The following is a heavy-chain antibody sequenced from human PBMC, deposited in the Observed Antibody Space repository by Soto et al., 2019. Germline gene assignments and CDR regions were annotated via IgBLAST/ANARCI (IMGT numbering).Heavy chain of an antibody. J-gene: IGHJ6*02. CDR1: GGSISSYY. CDR3: ARARVTEGYYYYGMDV. V-gene: IGHV4-59*01. D-gene: IGHD4-4*01. CDR2: IYYSGST. Sequence: PSETLSLTCTVSGGSISSYYWSWIRQPPGKGLEWIGYIYYSGSTNYSPSLKSRVTISVDTSKNQFSLKLSSVTAADTAVYYCARARVTEGYYYYGMDVWGQGTTVTVSS.